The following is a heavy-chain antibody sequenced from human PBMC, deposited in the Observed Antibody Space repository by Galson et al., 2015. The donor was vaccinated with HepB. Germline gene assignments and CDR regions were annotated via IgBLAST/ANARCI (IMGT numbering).Heavy chain of an antibody. CDR2: ISWNSGSI. J-gene: IGHJ4*02. Sequence: SLRLSCAASGFTFDDYAMHWVRQAPGKGLEWVSGISWNSGSIGYADSVKGRFTISRDNAKNSLYLQMNSLRAEDTALYYCAKDSGSRKPTLFDYWGQGTLVTVSS. CDR1: GFTFDDYA. D-gene: IGHD3-10*01. CDR3: AKDSGSRKPTLFDY. V-gene: IGHV3-9*01.